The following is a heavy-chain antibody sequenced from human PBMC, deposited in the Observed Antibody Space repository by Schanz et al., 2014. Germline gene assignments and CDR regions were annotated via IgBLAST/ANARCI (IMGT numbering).Heavy chain of an antibody. V-gene: IGHV3-23*04. Sequence: EVQLVESGGELVQPGGSLRLSCAASGFSFSTHAMSWVRQAPGQGLEWVSGINTSGGSRYYAESVKGRFTISRDNSKNLVVLQMNSLRVDDTAVYYCTKEDATALWYFEHWGQGTLVTVSS. D-gene: IGHD6-13*01. CDR2: INTSGGSR. CDR1: GFSFSTHA. CDR3: TKEDATALWYFEH. J-gene: IGHJ4*02.